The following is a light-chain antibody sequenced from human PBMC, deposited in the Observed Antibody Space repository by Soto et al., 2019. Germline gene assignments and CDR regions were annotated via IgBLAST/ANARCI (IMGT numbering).Light chain of an antibody. CDR3: CSYTSSSTYV. V-gene: IGLV2-14*03. Sequence: LTQPASVSGSPGQSITISCTGTSSDVGGYNYVSWYQQHPGKAPKLMIYDVTNRPSGVSDRFSGSKSGNTASLTISGLQAEDEADYYCCSYTSSSTYVFGTGTKVTVL. CDR1: SSDVGGYNY. CDR2: DVT. J-gene: IGLJ1*01.